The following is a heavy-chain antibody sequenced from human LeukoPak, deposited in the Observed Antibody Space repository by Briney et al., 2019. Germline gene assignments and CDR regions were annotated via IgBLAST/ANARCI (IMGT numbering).Heavy chain of an antibody. CDR2: INPSGGST. CDR1: GYTFTSYY. D-gene: IGHD1-26*01. J-gene: IGHJ5*02. CDR3: ARDNSVGDVAWWFDP. V-gene: IGHV1-46*01. Sequence: GASVKVSCKASGYTFTSYYIHWVRQAPGQGLEWMGLINPSGGSTNYAQKFQGRVTMTRDTSTTTDYMELSSLRSEDAAVYYCARDNSVGDVAWWFDPWGQGTLVTVSS.